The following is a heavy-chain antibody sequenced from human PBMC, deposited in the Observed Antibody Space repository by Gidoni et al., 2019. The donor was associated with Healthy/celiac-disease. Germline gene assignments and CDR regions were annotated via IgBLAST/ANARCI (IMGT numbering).Heavy chain of an antibody. CDR2: INHSGST. CDR1: GGSFRGYY. V-gene: IGHV4-34*01. CDR3: ARGEWRSYYDSSGFGAIDY. Sequence: QVQLQQWGSGLLKPSETLSLTCAVYGGSFRGYYCSWIRQPPGTGLEWIGEINHSGSTNYNPSLKSRVTISVDTSKNQFSLKLSSVTAADTAVYYCARGEWRSYYDSSGFGAIDYWGQGTLVTVSS. D-gene: IGHD3-22*01. J-gene: IGHJ4*02.